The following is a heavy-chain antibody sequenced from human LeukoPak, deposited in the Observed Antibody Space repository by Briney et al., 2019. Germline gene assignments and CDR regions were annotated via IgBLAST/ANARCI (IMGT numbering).Heavy chain of an antibody. V-gene: IGHV3-23*01. CDR1: GFTFSSYA. CDR2: ISGSGGST. CDR3: AKTRAAAGTNFDY. Sequence: HPGGSLRLSCTASGFTFSSYAMSWVRQAPGKGLEWVSAISGSGGSTYYADSVKGRFTISRDNSKNTLYLQMNSLRAEDTAVYYCAKTRAAAGTNFDYWGQGTLVTVSS. J-gene: IGHJ4*02. D-gene: IGHD6-13*01.